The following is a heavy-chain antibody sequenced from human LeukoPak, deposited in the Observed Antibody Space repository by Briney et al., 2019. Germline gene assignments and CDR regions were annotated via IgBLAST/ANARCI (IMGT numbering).Heavy chain of an antibody. CDR3: ASHRTYYDFWSGYYGFDY. V-gene: IGHV1-69*13. CDR1: GGSFSRYA. CDR2: IIPIFGTA. D-gene: IGHD3-3*01. J-gene: IGHJ4*02. Sequence: ASVKVSCKASGGSFSRYAISWVRQAPGQGLEWMGGIIPIFGTANYAQKFQGRVTITADESTSTAYMELSSLRSEDTAVYYCASHRTYYDFWSGYYGFDYWGQGTLVTVSS.